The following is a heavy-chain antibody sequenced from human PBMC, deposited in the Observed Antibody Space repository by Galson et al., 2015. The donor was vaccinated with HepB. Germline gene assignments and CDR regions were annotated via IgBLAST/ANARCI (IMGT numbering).Heavy chain of an antibody. CDR3: ARQTMDGDYANQGYFDL. CDR1: GYRFNSYW. CDR2: IYLGDSDT. D-gene: IGHD4-17*01. Sequence: QSGAEVKKPGESLKISCKASGYRFNSYWIGWVRQMPGKGLEWMGIIYLGDSDTRYSPSFQGQVTISADKSINTAYLQWSSLKASDTAMYYCARQTMDGDYANQGYFDLWGRGTLVTVSS. V-gene: IGHV5-51*01. J-gene: IGHJ2*01.